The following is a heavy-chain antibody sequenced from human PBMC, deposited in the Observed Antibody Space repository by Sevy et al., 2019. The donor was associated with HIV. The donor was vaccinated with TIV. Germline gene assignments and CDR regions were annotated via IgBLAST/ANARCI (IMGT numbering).Heavy chain of an antibody. CDR2: ISPNSGGT. V-gene: IGHV1-2*06. CDR3: ARASGPTVGAXFDS. J-gene: IGHJ4*02. Sequence: ASVKVSCKASGYSXSAYFLHWVRQAPGQGLEWMGRISPNSGGTVYAQKFRGRVTMTRDTSSTTAYMELTRLKSDDTALYYCARASGPTVGAXFDSWGQGALVTVSS. CDR1: GYSXSAYF. D-gene: IGHD3-10*01.